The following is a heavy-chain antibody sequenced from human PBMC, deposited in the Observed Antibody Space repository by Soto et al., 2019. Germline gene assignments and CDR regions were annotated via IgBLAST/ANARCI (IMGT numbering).Heavy chain of an antibody. CDR3: ARNIVVVPAAPGYFFDP. CDR2: IYYSGST. V-gene: IGHV4-31*03. CDR1: GGSISSGGYY. D-gene: IGHD2-2*01. J-gene: IGHJ5*02. Sequence: KTSETLSLTCTVSGGSISSGGYYWSWIRQHPGKGLEWIGYIYYSGSTYYNPSLKSRVTISVDTSKNQFSLKLSSVTAADTAVYYCARNIVVVPAAPGYFFDPWGQGTLVTVSS.